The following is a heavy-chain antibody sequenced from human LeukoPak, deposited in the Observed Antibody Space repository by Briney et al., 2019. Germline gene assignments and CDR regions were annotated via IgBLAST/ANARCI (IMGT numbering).Heavy chain of an antibody. V-gene: IGHV4-34*01. CDR1: GGSFSGYY. CDR2: INHSGST. D-gene: IGHD5-18*01. CDR3: AREPPVDTAYYFDY. J-gene: IGHJ4*02. Sequence: PSETLSLTCAVYGGSFSGYYWSWIRQPPGKGLEWIGEINHSGSTNYNPSLKGRVTISVDTSKNQFSLKLSSVTAADTAVYYCAREPPVDTAYYFDYWGQGTLVTVSS.